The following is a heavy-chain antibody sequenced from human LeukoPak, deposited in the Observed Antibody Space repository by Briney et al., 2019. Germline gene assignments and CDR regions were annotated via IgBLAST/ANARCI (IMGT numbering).Heavy chain of an antibody. CDR3: AKDPTHFRVWDDYDNTRLNY. CDR1: GFTFSSCA. Sequence: GGSLRLSCAASGFTFSSCAMSWVRQAPGKGLEWVSAISGSGGSTYYADSVKGRFTISRDNSKNTVYLQMNSLRAEDTAVYYCAKDPTHFRVWDDYDNTRLNYWGQGTLVTVSS. V-gene: IGHV3-23*01. CDR2: ISGSGGST. J-gene: IGHJ4*02. D-gene: IGHD3-22*01.